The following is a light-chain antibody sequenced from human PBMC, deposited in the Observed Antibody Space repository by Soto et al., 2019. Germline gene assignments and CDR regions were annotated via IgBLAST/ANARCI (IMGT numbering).Light chain of an antibody. Sequence: DIVLTQSPGTLSLSPGERATLSCRASQSVSSSSLAWYQQKPGQAPGLLIYGASSRATGIPDRFSGSGSGTDFTLTISRLEPEDFAVYYCQQYGGSFLTFGPGTKVDIK. CDR3: QQYGGSFLT. CDR2: GAS. CDR1: QSVSSSS. V-gene: IGKV3-20*01. J-gene: IGKJ3*01.